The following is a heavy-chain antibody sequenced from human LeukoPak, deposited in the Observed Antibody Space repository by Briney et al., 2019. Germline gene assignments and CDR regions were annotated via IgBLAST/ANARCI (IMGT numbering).Heavy chain of an antibody. J-gene: IGHJ4*02. V-gene: IGHV4-59*01. CDR3: ARQDFGSGILPGY. D-gene: IGHD3-10*01. Sequence: PSETLSLTCTVSGGSISSYYWSWIRQPPGKGLEWIGYIYYSGSTNYNPSLKSRVTISVDTSKNQFSLKLSSVTAADTAVYYCARQDFGSGILPGYWGQGTLVTVSS. CDR1: GGSISSYY. CDR2: IYYSGST.